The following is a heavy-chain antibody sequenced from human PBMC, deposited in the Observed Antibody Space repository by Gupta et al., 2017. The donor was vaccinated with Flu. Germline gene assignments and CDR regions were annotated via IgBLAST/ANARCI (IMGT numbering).Heavy chain of an antibody. Sequence: ISSRSYYWAWIRQPPGKGLGWIGSIYYSGRTHYSTSLKSRVTISVDTSKNQLYRRLSSVTAADTAVYYCTREYGGSSRADPWGQGTLVSVSS. V-gene: IGHV4-39*01. CDR3: TREYGGSSRADP. CDR2: IYYSGRT. CDR1: ISSRSYY. D-gene: IGHD1-26*01. J-gene: IGHJ5*02.